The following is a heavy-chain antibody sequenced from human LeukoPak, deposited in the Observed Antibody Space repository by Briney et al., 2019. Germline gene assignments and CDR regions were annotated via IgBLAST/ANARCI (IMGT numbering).Heavy chain of an antibody. CDR3: ARDSNSGYDFDY. CDR1: GGSITSTNW. CDR2: LHYSGST. J-gene: IGHJ4*02. D-gene: IGHD5-12*01. Sequence: PSETLSLTCGVSGGSITSTNWWSWVRQPPGKGLEWIGGYLHYSGSTNYNPSLKSRVTTSVDTSKNQFSLKLSSVTAADTAVYYCARDSNSGYDFDYWGQGTLVTVSS. V-gene: IGHV4-4*02.